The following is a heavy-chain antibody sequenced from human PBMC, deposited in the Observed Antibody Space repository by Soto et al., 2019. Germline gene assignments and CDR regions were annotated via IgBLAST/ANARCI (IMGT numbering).Heavy chain of an antibody. CDR1: GYSISSGYY. CDR2: IYHSGST. V-gene: IGHV4-38-2*02. D-gene: IGHD3-22*01. CDR3: ARDRGPYYYDSSGGRLDY. Sequence: PSETLSLTCAVSGYSISSGYYWGWIRQPPGKGLEWIGSIYHSGSTYYNPSLKSRVTISVDTSKNQFSLKLSSVTAADTAVYYCARDRGPYYYDSSGGRLDYWGQGTLVTVSS. J-gene: IGHJ4*02.